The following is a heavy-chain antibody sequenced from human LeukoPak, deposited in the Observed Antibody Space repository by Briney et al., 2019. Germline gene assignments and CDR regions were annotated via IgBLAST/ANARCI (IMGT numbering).Heavy chain of an antibody. D-gene: IGHD1-26*01. CDR3: ARGGGNYYETIDY. CDR2: IPYDGINK. Sequence: GRSLRLSCAASGFTFSSYAMHWVRQAPGKGLEWVAVIPYDGINKYYADPVKGRFTISRDNSKNTLYLQMNSLRAEDTAVYYCARGGGNYYETIDYWGQGTLVTVSS. J-gene: IGHJ4*02. CDR1: GFTFSSYA. V-gene: IGHV3-30*04.